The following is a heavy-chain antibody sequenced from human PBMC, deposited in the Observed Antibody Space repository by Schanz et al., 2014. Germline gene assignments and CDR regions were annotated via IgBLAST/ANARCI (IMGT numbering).Heavy chain of an antibody. CDR1: GFTVNTNY. CDR2: MYINSGST. CDR3: AKERLGGSYRDGSYFYDY. Sequence: EVQLVESGGGLIQPGGSLRLSCAVSGFTVNTNYMSWVRQAPGKGLEWISSMYINSGSTQYADSVKGRFIISRDSSKNTLYLQMNSLRVEDTALYYCAKERLGGSYRDGSYFYDYWGQGTLVTVSS. J-gene: IGHJ4*02. V-gene: IGHV3-66*03. D-gene: IGHD1-26*01.